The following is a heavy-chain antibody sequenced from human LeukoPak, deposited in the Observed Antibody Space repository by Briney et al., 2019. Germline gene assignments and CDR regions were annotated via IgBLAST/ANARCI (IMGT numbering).Heavy chain of an antibody. V-gene: IGHV3-33*01. J-gene: IGHJ4*02. CDR1: GFTFSSYG. D-gene: IGHD2-15*01. Sequence: GRSLRLSCAASGFTFSSYGMHWVRQAPGKGLEWVAVIWYDGSNKYYADSVKGRFTISRDNSKNTLYLQMNSMRAEDTAVYYGARVPGWSHYYFDYWGQGTLVTVSS. CDR3: ARVPGWSHYYFDY. CDR2: IWYDGSNK.